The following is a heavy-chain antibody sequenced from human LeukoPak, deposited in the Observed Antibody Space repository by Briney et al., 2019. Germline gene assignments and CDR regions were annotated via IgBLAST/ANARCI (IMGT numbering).Heavy chain of an antibody. Sequence: GGSLRLSCAASGFTFSSTSMSWVRQAPGKGLEWVAVTVGGGDGTYYADSVKGRFTISRDNSKNTLYVQVNSLGTEDTAAYYCAKGSYYDSSGSFYFDYWGQGTLVLVSS. CDR3: AKGSYYDSSGSFYFDY. D-gene: IGHD3-22*01. CDR1: GFTFSSTS. V-gene: IGHV3-23*01. J-gene: IGHJ4*02. CDR2: TVGGGDGT.